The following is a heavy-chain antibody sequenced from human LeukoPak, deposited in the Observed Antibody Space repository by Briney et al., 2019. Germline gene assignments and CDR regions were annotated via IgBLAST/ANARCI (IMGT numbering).Heavy chain of an antibody. Sequence: GGSLRLSCAASGFTFSSYWMSWVRQAPGKGLEWVANIKQDGSEKYYVDSVKGRFTISRDNAKNSLYLQMNSLRAEDTAVYYCARDKTPRTYYDFWSGYSEWGQGTLVTVSS. D-gene: IGHD3-3*01. CDR1: GFTFSSYW. CDR3: ARDKTPRTYYDFWSGYSE. CDR2: IKQDGSEK. V-gene: IGHV3-7*01. J-gene: IGHJ4*02.